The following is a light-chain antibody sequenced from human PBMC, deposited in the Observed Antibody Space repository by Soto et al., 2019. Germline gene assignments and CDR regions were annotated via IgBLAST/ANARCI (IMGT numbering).Light chain of an antibody. CDR3: QQSYTIPLWT. V-gene: IGKV1-39*01. Sequence: DIQMTQSPSSLSASVGDSVIITCRASQRIGAYLNWYQQKPGKAPKLLIYAASNLESGVPSRFTGRGSGTDFSLTINSLQPEDFATYFCQQSYTIPLWTFGQGTNVDIK. CDR1: QRIGAY. CDR2: AAS. J-gene: IGKJ1*01.